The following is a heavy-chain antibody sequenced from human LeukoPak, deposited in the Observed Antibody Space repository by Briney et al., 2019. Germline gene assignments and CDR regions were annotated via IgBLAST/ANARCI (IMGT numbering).Heavy chain of an antibody. CDR1: GYTFTSYG. CDR2: ISAYNGNT. D-gene: IGHD1-1*01. CDR3: AILYIWNDGGWFDP. V-gene: IGHV1-18*01. Sequence: ASVKVSCKASGYTFTSYGISWVRQAPGQGLEWMGWISAYNGNTNYAQKLQGRVTMTTDTSTSTTYMELRSLRSDDTAVYYCAILYIWNDGGWFDPWGQGTLVTVSS. J-gene: IGHJ5*02.